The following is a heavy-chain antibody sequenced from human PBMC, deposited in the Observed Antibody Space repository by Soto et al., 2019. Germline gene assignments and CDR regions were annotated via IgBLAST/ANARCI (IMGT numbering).Heavy chain of an antibody. Sequence: SETLSLTCTVSGGSVSSGSYYWSWIRQPPGKGLEWIAYMSYSGTTNYNPSLKSRVTISVDTSKNQFSLRLSSVTAADTAVYYCARAVNFDFWSDSQSGYYLDYWGQGTLVTVSS. CDR2: MSYSGTT. J-gene: IGHJ4*02. CDR3: ARAVNFDFWSDSQSGYYLDY. CDR1: GGSVSSGSYY. V-gene: IGHV4-61*01. D-gene: IGHD3-3*01.